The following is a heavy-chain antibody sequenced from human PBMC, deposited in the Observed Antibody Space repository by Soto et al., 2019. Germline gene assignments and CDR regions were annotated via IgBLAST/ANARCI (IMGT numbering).Heavy chain of an antibody. Sequence: QLQLQESGPGLVKPSETLSLTCNVSGGSISSSRSYWAWFRQPPGKELEWIANIFYAGNTYYNPSLMGRVTVSVDTSKNQFSLKLDSVTAADTAVYYCARQAAAPGIDLWFDPWGQGTLVTVSS. V-gene: IGHV4-39*01. CDR2: IFYAGNT. CDR1: GGSISSSRSY. J-gene: IGHJ5*02. CDR3: ARQAAAPGIDLWFDP. D-gene: IGHD6-13*01.